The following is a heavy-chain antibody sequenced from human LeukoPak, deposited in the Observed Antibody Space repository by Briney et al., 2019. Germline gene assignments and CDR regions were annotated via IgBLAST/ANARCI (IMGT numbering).Heavy chain of an antibody. CDR3: ARALPEYGSGSYPVTFYYYGMDV. CDR2: IIPIFGTA. CDR1: GGTFSSYA. J-gene: IGHJ6*04. Sequence: ASVKVSCKASGGTFSSYAISWVRQAPGQGLEWLGGIIPIFGTANYAQKFQGRVTITADKSTRTAYMELSSLRSEDTAVYYCARALPEYGSGSYPVTFYYYGMDVWGKGTTVTVSS. D-gene: IGHD3-10*01. V-gene: IGHV1-69*06.